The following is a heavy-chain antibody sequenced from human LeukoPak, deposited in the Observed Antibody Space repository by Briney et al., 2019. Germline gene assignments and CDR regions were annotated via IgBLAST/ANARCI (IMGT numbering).Heavy chain of an antibody. Sequence: PGGSLRLSCAASGLTFSSYAMSWVRQAPGKGLEWVSAISGSGGSTYYADSVKGRFTISRDNSKNMLYLQMNSLRAEDTAVYYCASGDYGNWFDPWGQGTLVTVSS. CDR2: ISGSGGST. CDR3: ASGDYGNWFDP. J-gene: IGHJ5*02. V-gene: IGHV3-23*01. D-gene: IGHD4/OR15-4a*01. CDR1: GLTFSSYA.